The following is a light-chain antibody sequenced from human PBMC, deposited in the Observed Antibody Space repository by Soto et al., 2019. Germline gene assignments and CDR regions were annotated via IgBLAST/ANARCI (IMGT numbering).Light chain of an antibody. CDR1: QSVSSY. CDR3: QERSNWPPGYT. J-gene: IGKJ2*01. Sequence: EIVLTQSPATLSLSPGERATLSCRASQSVSSYLAWYQQKPGQAPRLLIYDASTRATGIPARFSGSGSGTDFTLTISGLEPEDFVVYYCQERSNWPPGYTFGQGTKLEIK. V-gene: IGKV3-11*01. CDR2: DAS.